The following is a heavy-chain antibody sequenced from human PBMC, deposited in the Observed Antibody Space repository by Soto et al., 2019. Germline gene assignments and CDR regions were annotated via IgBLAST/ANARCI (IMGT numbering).Heavy chain of an antibody. J-gene: IGHJ6*02. V-gene: IGHV2-5*01. CDR1: GFSLSTGGVG. Sequence: QITLKESGPTLVRPTQTLTLTCTFSGFSLSTGGVGVGWIRQPQGKALEWLALIYWHDDKRYSPSLKSRVTITKDTSKNQVVLTMTNMDPVDTATYYCVHSRCGGDCLQSYSSHYYYGMDVWSQGTTVTVSS. CDR2: IYWHDDK. CDR3: VHSRCGGDCLQSYSSHYYYGMDV. D-gene: IGHD2-21*02.